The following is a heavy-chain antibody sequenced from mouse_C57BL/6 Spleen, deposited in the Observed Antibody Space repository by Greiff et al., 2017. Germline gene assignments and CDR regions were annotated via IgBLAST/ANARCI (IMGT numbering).Heavy chain of an antibody. J-gene: IGHJ4*01. V-gene: IGHV1-55*01. D-gene: IGHD1-1*01. CDR2: IYPGSGST. CDR1: GYTFTSYW. Sequence: VQLQQSGAELVKPGASVKMSCKASGYTFTSYWITWVKQRPGQGLEWIGDIYPGSGSTNYNEKFKSKATLTVDTSSSTAYMQLSSLTSEDSAVYYCARETTVYAMDYWGQGTSVTVSS. CDR3: ARETTVYAMDY.